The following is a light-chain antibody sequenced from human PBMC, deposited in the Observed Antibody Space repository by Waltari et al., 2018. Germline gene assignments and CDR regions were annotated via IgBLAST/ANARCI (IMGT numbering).Light chain of an antibody. V-gene: IGKV4-1*01. CDR3: QQYYTIPPT. Sequence: DIVMTQSPDSLAVSLGARATINCKSSQNVLYSSNNKNYLAWYQQKPGQPPKLLIYWASTRESGVPDRFSGSGSGTEFTLTISSLQAEDVAVYYCQQYYTIPPTFGQGTKLEIK. CDR1: QNVLYSSNNKNY. CDR2: WAS. J-gene: IGKJ2*01.